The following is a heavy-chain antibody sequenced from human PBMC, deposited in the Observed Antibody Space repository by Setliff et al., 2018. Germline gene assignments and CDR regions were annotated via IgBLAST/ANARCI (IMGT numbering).Heavy chain of an antibody. CDR2: IYNSGST. Sequence: SETLSLTCAVSGYSISSGYYWGWIRQPPGKGLEWIGSIYNSGSTYYTPSLKSRVTISVDSSKNQFSLKLSSVTAADTAVYYCACSSSQESRYFDLWGRDTLVTVSS. CDR1: GYSISSGYY. V-gene: IGHV4-38-2*01. D-gene: IGHD6-6*01. CDR3: ACSSSQESRYFDL. J-gene: IGHJ2*01.